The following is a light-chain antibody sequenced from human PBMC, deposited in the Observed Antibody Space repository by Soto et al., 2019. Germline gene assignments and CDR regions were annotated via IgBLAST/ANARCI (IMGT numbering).Light chain of an antibody. CDR1: SNDVGGYNY. CDR2: DVS. J-gene: IGLJ2*01. CDR3: SSYTSSRTVV. Sequence: QSVLTQPASVSASPGQSITISCTGTSNDVGGYNYVSWYQQHPGKAPKLMIYDVSNRPSGISNRFSGSKSGNTASLTISGIQAEEEADYYCSSYTSSRTVVFGGGTKLTVL. V-gene: IGLV2-14*01.